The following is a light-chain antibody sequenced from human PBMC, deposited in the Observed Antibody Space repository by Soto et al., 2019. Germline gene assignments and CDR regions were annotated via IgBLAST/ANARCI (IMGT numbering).Light chain of an antibody. J-gene: IGKJ1*01. CDR2: GAS. V-gene: IGKV3-20*01. CDR3: QQYGSSGT. Sequence: LKQSPGTLSLSPGDRATLSCRASQSVTRNSLAWFQQIPGQAPRLLIYGASSRATGVPVRFSGSGSGVAFTLTISGLQSEDFAVYRCQQYGSSGTFGQGTKVDIK. CDR1: QSVTRNS.